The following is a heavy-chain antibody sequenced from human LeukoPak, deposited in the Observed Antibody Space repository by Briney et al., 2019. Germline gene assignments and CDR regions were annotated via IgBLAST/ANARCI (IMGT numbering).Heavy chain of an antibody. CDR1: GDIVSSNSVT. J-gene: IGHJ5*02. CDR2: TYYRSTWYN. Sequence: SQTLSLTCAISGDIVSSNSVTWNWIRQSPSRGLGRLGRTYYRSTWYNDYAVSVRGRITVNPDTSKNQFSLHLNSVTPEDTAVYYCARRLTQYDCFDPWGQGILVTVSS. D-gene: IGHD2-2*01. CDR3: ARRLTQYDCFDP. V-gene: IGHV6-1*01.